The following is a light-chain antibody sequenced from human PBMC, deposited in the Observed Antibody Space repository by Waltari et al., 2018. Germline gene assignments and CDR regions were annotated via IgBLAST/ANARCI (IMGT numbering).Light chain of an antibody. CDR3: QQYNNGPYT. CDR1: QSVSNN. J-gene: IGKJ2*01. Sequence: IVMTQSPVTLSVSPGERATLACRASQSVSNNLAWYQQKPGQAPRLLIFGASTRATDIPARFSGGGSGTEFILTISSLQSEDYAVYYCQQYNNGPYTFGQGTKL. CDR2: GAS. V-gene: IGKV3-15*01.